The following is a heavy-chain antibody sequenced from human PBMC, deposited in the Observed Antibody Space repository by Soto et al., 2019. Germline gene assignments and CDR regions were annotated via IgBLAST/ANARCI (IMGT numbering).Heavy chain of an antibody. V-gene: IGHV3-15*01. CDR1: GFTFSKAR. J-gene: IGHJ6*03. D-gene: IGHD6-6*01. CDR3: TTDQDGYSSSSAYYYYYYMDV. CDR2: SKSKTDGGTT. Sequence: GGSLRLSCGASGFTFSKARMSRGPPGPGEGREWGGRSKSKTDGGTTDYAAPVKGRFTISRDDSKNTLYLQMNSLKTEDTAVYYCTTDQDGYSSSSAYYYYYYMDVWGKGTTVTVSS.